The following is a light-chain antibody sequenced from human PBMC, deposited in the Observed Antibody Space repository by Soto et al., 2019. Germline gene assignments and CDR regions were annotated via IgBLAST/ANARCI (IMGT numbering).Light chain of an antibody. Sequence: AIQLTQSPSSLSASVGDRVTITCRASQGISSALAWYQQKPGKAPKLLIYAASSLESGVPSRFSGSESGTDFTLTISSLQPEDFAPYYCQQFNSYPFTFGPGTKVEIK. V-gene: IGKV1-13*02. CDR2: AAS. J-gene: IGKJ3*01. CDR3: QQFNSYPFT. CDR1: QGISSA.